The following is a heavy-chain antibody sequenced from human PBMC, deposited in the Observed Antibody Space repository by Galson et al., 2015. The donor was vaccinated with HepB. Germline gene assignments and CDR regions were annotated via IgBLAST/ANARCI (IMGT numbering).Heavy chain of an antibody. CDR1: GFTFSSYS. Sequence: SLRLSCAASGFTFSSYSMNWVRQAPGKGLEWVSSISSSSSYIYYADSVKGRFTISRDNAKNSLYLQMNSLRAEDTAVYYCARGGRYFDWFIDYWGQGTLVTVSS. CDR3: ARGGRYFDWFIDY. D-gene: IGHD3-9*01. J-gene: IGHJ4*02. CDR2: ISSSSSYI. V-gene: IGHV3-21*01.